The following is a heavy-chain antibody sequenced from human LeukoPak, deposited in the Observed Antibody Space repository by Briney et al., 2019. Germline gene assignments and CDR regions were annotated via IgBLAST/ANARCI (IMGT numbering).Heavy chain of an antibody. V-gene: IGHV1-18*01. Sequence: GASVKVSCKASGYTFTSYGISWVRQAPGQGLEWMGWISPYNGNTNYAQKLQGRVTMTTDTSTSTAYVELRSLRSDDTAVYYCAKERYCSGGSCYPTTNWFDPWGQGTLVTVSS. D-gene: IGHD2-15*01. CDR1: GYTFTSYG. CDR2: ISPYNGNT. J-gene: IGHJ5*02. CDR3: AKERYCSGGSCYPTTNWFDP.